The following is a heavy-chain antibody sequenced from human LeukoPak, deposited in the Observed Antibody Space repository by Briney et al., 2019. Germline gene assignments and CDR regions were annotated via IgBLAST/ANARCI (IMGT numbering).Heavy chain of an antibody. Sequence: PSETLSLTCTVSGGSISSGGYYWTWIRQHPGKGLEWIGYIYYSGSTHYNPSLKGRVTISVDTSKNQFSLDLTSVTAADTAVYYCARQNPAASGQGLDYWGQGTLVTVSS. J-gene: IGHJ4*02. CDR2: IYYSGST. V-gene: IGHV4-31*03. CDR3: ARQNPAASGQGLDY. CDR1: GGSISSGGYY. D-gene: IGHD6-13*01.